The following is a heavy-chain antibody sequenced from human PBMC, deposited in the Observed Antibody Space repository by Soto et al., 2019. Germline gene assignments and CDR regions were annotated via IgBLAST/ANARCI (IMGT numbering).Heavy chain of an antibody. Sequence: SETLSLTCTVSGGSISSYYWSWIRQPPGKGLEWIGYIYYSGSTNYNPSLKSRVTISVDTSKNQFSLKLSSVTAADTAVYYCARAGYSYGNWFDPWGQGTLVTVS. CDR2: IYYSGST. V-gene: IGHV4-59*01. D-gene: IGHD5-18*01. J-gene: IGHJ5*02. CDR1: GGSISSYY. CDR3: ARAGYSYGNWFDP.